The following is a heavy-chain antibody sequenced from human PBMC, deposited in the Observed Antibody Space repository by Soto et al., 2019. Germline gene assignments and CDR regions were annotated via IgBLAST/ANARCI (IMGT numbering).Heavy chain of an antibody. CDR2: ISYDGSNK. V-gene: IGHV3-30*18. J-gene: IGHJ6*03. Sequence: PGGSLRLSCAASGFTFSSYGMHWVRQAPGKGLEWVAVISYDGSNKYYADSVKGRFTISRDNSKNTLYLQMNSLRAEDTAVYYCAKGGGGSSSVAGVRYYYYYYYMDVWGKGTTVTVSS. CDR3: AKGGGGSSSVAGVRYYYYYYYMDV. CDR1: GFTFSSYG. D-gene: IGHD6-6*01.